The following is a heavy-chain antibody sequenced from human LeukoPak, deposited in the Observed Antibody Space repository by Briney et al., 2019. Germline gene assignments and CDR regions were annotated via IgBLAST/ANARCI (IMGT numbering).Heavy chain of an antibody. Sequence: GGSLRLSCAASGFTLSSYAMHWVRQAPGKGLEYVSAISRNGGSTYYANSVKGRFTISRDNSKNTLYLQMGSLRAEDMAVYYCARVGDVDTFDYWGQGTLVTVSS. CDR2: ISRNGGST. CDR1: GFTLSSYA. D-gene: IGHD5-18*01. J-gene: IGHJ4*02. CDR3: ARVGDVDTFDY. V-gene: IGHV3-64*01.